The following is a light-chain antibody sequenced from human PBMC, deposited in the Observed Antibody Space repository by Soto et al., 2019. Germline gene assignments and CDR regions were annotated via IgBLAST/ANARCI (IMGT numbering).Light chain of an antibody. V-gene: IGLV2-14*01. CDR1: TSDVGGYNY. Sequence: QSVLTQPASVSGSPGQSITISCTGTTSDVGGYNYVSWYQQYPGKAPKLIIHDVSNRPSGISDRFSGSKSGNTASLTIFGLQAEDEADYYCSSYTSGTTRVVFGGGTKLTVL. CDR3: SSYTSGTTRVV. J-gene: IGLJ2*01. CDR2: DVS.